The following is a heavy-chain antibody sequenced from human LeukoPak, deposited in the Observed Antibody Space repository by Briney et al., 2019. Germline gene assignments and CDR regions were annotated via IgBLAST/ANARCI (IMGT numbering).Heavy chain of an antibody. Sequence: SETLSLTCAVYGGSFSGYYWSWIRQPPGKGLEWIGYIYYSGSTNYNPSLKSRVTISVDTSKNQFSLKLSSVTAADTAVYYCARHGSCSSGWYLVDYWGQGTLVTVSS. D-gene: IGHD6-19*01. J-gene: IGHJ4*02. CDR2: IYYSGST. CDR3: ARHGSCSSGWYLVDY. V-gene: IGHV4-59*08. CDR1: GGSFSGYY.